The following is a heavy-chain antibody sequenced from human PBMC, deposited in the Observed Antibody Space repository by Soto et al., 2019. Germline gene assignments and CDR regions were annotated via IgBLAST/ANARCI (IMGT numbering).Heavy chain of an antibody. Sequence: EVQLLESGGGLVQPGGSLRLSCAASGFTFSSYAMSWVRQAPGKGLGWVSAISGSGGSTYYADSVKGRFTISRDNSKNTLYLQMNSLRAEDTAVYYCAKSFVGAVARNWFDPWGQGTLVTVSS. CDR2: ISGSGGST. CDR3: AKSFVGAVARNWFDP. V-gene: IGHV3-23*01. J-gene: IGHJ5*02. CDR1: GFTFSSYA. D-gene: IGHD6-19*01.